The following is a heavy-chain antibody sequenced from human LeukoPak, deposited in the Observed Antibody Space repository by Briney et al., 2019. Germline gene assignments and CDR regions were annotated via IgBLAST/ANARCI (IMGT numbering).Heavy chain of an antibody. V-gene: IGHV1-2*02. CDR2: INPNSGGT. CDR1: GYTFTGYY. CDR3: AERYCSSTSCDSYYFDY. Sequence: GASVKVSCKASGYTFTGYYIHWVRQAPGQGLEWMGWINPNSGGTNYAQKFQGRVTMTRDTSISTAYMELSRLRSDDTAVYYCAERYCSSTSCDSYYFDYWGQGTLVTVSS. D-gene: IGHD2-2*01. J-gene: IGHJ4*02.